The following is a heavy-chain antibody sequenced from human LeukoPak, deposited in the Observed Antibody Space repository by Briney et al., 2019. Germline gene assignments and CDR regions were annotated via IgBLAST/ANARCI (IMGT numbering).Heavy chain of an antibody. Sequence: PGGSLRLSCAASRFTFSSYSMNWVRQAPGKGLEWVSSISGSSSYIYYADSVKGRFTISRHNAKNSLFLQMNSLRAEDTAVYYCARVAEAAAFDSWGQGTLVTVSS. V-gene: IGHV3-21*01. J-gene: IGHJ4*02. CDR1: RFTFSSYS. CDR3: ARVAEAAAFDS. CDR2: ISGSSSYI. D-gene: IGHD6-13*01.